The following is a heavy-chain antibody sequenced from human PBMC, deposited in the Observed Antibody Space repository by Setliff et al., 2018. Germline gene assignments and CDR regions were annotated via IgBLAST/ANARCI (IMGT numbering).Heavy chain of an antibody. CDR1: GGSLSDYY. CDR3: ARTFYYDVSDYSGDAFDI. CDR2: IHHSGST. V-gene: IGHV4-34*01. D-gene: IGHD3-22*01. Sequence: PSETLSLTCAVYGGSLSDYYRSWIRRPPGKGLEWIGEIHHSGSTNYNPSLKSRVTISVDTSKNQFSLKLSSVTAADTAVYYCARTFYYDVSDYSGDAFDIWGQGTLVTVSS. J-gene: IGHJ3*02.